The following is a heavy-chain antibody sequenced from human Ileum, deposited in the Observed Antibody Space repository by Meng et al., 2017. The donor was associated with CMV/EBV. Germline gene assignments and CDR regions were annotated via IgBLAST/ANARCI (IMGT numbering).Heavy chain of an antibody. CDR1: EFTFSSHG. CDR3: AKEDSSGWYYFDS. V-gene: IGHV3-30*18. D-gene: IGHD6-19*01. CDR2: ISYDGGYK. J-gene: IGHJ4*02. Sequence: CAASEFTFSSHGMHWVRQAPGKGLEWVSSISYDGGYKGYADSVKGRFTISRDNSKNTLYLLMNSLRAEDSAVYYCAKEDSSGWYYFDSWGQGTLVTV.